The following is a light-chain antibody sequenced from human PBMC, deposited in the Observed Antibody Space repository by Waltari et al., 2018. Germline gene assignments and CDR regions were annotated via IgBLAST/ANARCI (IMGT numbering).Light chain of an antibody. CDR3: QQANSFPFT. CDR1: QGISIW. V-gene: IGKV1D-12*01. Sequence: DIQMTQSPSSVSASVGDTVTITCRASQGISIWLAWYQQKPGRTPDLLIYAASSLQSGVPSRFSGSGSGTDFTRTITRLQPEDFATYYCQQANSFPFTFGGGTKVEI. J-gene: IGKJ4*01. CDR2: AAS.